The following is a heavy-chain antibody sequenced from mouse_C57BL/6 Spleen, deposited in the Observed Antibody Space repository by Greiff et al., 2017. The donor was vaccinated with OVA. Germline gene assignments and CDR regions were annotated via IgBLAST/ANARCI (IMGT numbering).Heavy chain of an antibody. CDR2: IDPSDSYT. J-gene: IGHJ2*01. CDR3: TRSPAVASYYFDY. V-gene: IGHV1-69*01. CDR1: GYTFTSYW. Sequence: VQLQQPGAELVMPGASVKLSCKASGYTFTSYWMHWVKQRPGQGLEWIGEIDPSDSYTNYNQKFKGKSTLTVDKSSSTAYMQLSSLTSEDSAVYYCTRSPAVASYYFDYWGQGTTLTVSS. D-gene: IGHD6-1*01.